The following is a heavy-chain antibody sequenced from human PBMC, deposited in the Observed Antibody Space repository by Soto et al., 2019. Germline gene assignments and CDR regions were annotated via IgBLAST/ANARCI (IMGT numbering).Heavy chain of an antibody. CDR3: ASSRHSSSWYRENYDYYGMDV. J-gene: IGHJ6*02. V-gene: IGHV5-51*01. Sequence: HGEPRKISCPGSVYSFTSYWIGWVRQMPGKGLEWMWIIYPGDSDTRYSPSFQGQVTISADQSISTAYRQWSSLKASDTAMYYCASSRHSSSWYRENYDYYGMDVWGQGSTVNDSS. CDR2: IYPGDSDT. D-gene: IGHD6-13*01. CDR1: VYSFTSYW.